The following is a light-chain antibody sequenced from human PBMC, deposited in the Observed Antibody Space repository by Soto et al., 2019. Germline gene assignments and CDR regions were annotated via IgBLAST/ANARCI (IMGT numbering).Light chain of an antibody. CDR3: QQYVSWT. V-gene: IGKV3-20*01. CDR2: GAS. CDR1: QSISSSY. J-gene: IGKJ1*01. Sequence: ETVLTQSPCTLSLSPGERATLSCRASQSISSSYLAGYQQKPGQAPRLLIYGASSRATGIPDRFSGSGSGTDFTLTISRLQPEDSAIYYCQQYVSWTFGQGTKVEIK.